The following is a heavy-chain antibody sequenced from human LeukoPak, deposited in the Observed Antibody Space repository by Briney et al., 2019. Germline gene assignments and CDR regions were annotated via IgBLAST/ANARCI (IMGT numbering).Heavy chain of an antibody. J-gene: IGHJ4*02. D-gene: IGHD1-26*01. V-gene: IGHV3-53*01. Sequence: PGGSLRLSRAASGFTVSSNYMSWVRQAPGKGLEWVSVIYSGGSTYYADSVKGRFTISRDNSKNTLYLQMNSLRAEDTAVYYCARGRGSASQHFDYWGQGTLVTVSS. CDR1: GFTVSSNY. CDR2: IYSGGST. CDR3: ARGRGSASQHFDY.